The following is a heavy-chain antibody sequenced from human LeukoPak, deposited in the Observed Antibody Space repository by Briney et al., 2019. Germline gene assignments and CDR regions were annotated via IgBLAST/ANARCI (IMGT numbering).Heavy chain of an antibody. CDR3: AKGTYSSSWYSLDY. CDR1: GFTFSSYA. J-gene: IGHJ4*02. CDR2: ISGSGGST. V-gene: IGHV3-23*01. D-gene: IGHD6-13*01. Sequence: PGGSLRLSCAASGFTFSSYAMSWVRQAPGKGLEWVSAISGSGGSTYYADSVKGRFTISRDNSKNTLYLQMNSLRAEDTAVYYCAKGTYSSSWYSLDYWGQGTLVTVSS.